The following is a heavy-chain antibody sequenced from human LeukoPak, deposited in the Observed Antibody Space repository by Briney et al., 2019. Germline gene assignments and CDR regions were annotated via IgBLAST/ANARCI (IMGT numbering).Heavy chain of an antibody. Sequence: PSETLSLTCTVSGGSISSYYWSWIRQPPGKGLDWIGYIHYTGTTNYNPSLKSRLTISLDTSKNQFSLSLSSVTAADTAVYYCARHLKGAAVGMFDSGGQGTLVTVSS. V-gene: IGHV4-59*08. CDR2: IHYTGTT. J-gene: IGHJ4*02. CDR1: GGSISSYY. D-gene: IGHD1-1*01. CDR3: ARHLKGAAVGMFDS.